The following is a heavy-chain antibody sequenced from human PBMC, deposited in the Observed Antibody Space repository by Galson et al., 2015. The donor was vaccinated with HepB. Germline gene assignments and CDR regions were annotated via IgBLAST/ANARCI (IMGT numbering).Heavy chain of an antibody. CDR3: AKAMIVTVDY. D-gene: IGHD3-22*01. Sequence: SLRLSCAASGFTFSSYGMHWVLQAPGKGLEWVAVISYDGSNKYYADSVKGRFTISRDNSKNTLYLQMNSLRAEDTAVYYCAKAMIVTVDYWGQGTLVTVSS. CDR2: ISYDGSNK. CDR1: GFTFSSYG. V-gene: IGHV3-30*18. J-gene: IGHJ4*02.